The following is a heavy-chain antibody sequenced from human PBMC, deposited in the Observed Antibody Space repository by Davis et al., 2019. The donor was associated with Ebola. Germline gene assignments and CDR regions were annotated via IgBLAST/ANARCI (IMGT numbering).Heavy chain of an antibody. V-gene: IGHV3-9*01. CDR2: ISWNSGSI. CDR1: GFTFDDYA. Sequence: PGGSLRLSCAASGFTFDDYAMHWVRQAPGKGLEWVSGISWNSGSIGYADSMKGRFTISRDNAKNSLYLHVNSLRAEDTAVFYCARIKDTTMDYWGQGTLVTVSS. D-gene: IGHD5-18*01. CDR3: ARIKDTTMDY. J-gene: IGHJ4*02.